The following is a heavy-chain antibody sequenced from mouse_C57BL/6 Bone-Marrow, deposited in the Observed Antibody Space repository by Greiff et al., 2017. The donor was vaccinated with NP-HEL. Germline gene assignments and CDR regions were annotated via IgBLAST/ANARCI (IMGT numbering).Heavy chain of an antibody. J-gene: IGHJ1*03. CDR1: GFTFSSYA. CDR3: ARHYYGNRYVDV. Sequence: EVMLVESGGGLVKPGGSLKLSCAASGFTFSSYAMSWVRQTPEKRLEWVATISDGGSYTYYPDNVKGRFTISRDNAKNNLYLQMSHLKSEDTAMYYWARHYYGNRYVDVWGTGTTVTVSS. D-gene: IGHD1-1*01. V-gene: IGHV5-4*03. CDR2: ISDGGSYT.